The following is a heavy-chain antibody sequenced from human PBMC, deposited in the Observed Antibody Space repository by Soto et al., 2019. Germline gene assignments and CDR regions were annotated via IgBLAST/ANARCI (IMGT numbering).Heavy chain of an antibody. V-gene: IGHV3-15*01. CDR1: GFSFSKAW. CDR3: ITDPYYDFWSGYHFDY. CDR2: IRNKTDGGTT. Sequence: VGSLSLSCAASGFSFSKAWMSWVRLAPGKGLEWVGRIRNKTDGGTTDYPAAVRGRFIISRDDSRSTLYLQMNSLKTEDTAVYYCITDPYYDFWSGYHFDYWGQGTPVTVSS. D-gene: IGHD3-3*01. J-gene: IGHJ4*02.